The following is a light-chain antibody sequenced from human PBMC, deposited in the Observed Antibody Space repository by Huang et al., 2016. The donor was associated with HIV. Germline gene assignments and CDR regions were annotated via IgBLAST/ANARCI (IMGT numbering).Light chain of an antibody. CDR3: QKYDTWPFT. V-gene: IGKV3-15*01. Sequence: EIVMTQSPAILSASLGERVPLSCKAIQSIGRDLAWYQQKPGQAPRLLLYGTSTRATGVPARFSGSGSGTDFTLTISRLESEDFAVYFCQKYDTWPFTFGPGAKVDIK. CDR2: GTS. CDR1: QSIGRD. J-gene: IGKJ3*01.